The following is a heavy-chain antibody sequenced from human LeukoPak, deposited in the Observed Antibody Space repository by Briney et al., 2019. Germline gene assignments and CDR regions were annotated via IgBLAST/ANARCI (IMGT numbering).Heavy chain of an antibody. J-gene: IGHJ3*02. CDR3: AKGGWFGELFDAFDI. D-gene: IGHD3-10*01. Sequence: PGGSLRLSCAASGFTFSSYWMSWVRQAPGKGLEWVANIKQDGSEKYYVDSVKGRFTISRDNAKNSLYLQMNSLRAEDTAVYYCAKGGWFGELFDAFDIWGQGTMVTVSS. CDR2: IKQDGSEK. CDR1: GFTFSSYW. V-gene: IGHV3-7*01.